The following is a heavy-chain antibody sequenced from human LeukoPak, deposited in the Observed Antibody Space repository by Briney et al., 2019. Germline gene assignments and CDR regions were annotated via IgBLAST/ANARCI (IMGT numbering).Heavy chain of an antibody. CDR3: ARKIDSSGYYQ. D-gene: IGHD3-22*01. Sequence: SQTLSLTCAVSGGSISSGGYSWSWIRQPPEKGLEWIGYIYHSGSTYYNPSLKSRVTISLDTSRNQFSLKLSSVTAVDTAIYYCARKIDSSGYYQWGQGTLVTVSS. CDR2: IYHSGST. J-gene: IGHJ4*02. V-gene: IGHV4-30-2*01. CDR1: GGSISSGGYS.